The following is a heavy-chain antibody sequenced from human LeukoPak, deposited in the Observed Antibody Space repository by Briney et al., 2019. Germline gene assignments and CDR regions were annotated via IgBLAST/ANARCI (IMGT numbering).Heavy chain of an antibody. CDR2: INPSGGST. J-gene: IGHJ3*02. Sequence: ASVKVSCKASGYTFTSYYMHWVRQDPGQGLEWMGIINPSGGSTSYAQKFQGRVTMTRDTSTSTVYMELSSLRSEDTAVYYCARDRSDYGGNSGAFDIWGQGTMVTVSS. D-gene: IGHD4-23*01. CDR1: GYTFTSYY. V-gene: IGHV1-46*01. CDR3: ARDRSDYGGNSGAFDI.